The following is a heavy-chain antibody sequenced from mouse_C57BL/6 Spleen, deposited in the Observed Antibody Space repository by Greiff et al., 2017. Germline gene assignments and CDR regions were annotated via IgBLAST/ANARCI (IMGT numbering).Heavy chain of an antibody. Sequence: EVKLMESGGGLVKPGGSLKLSCAASGFTFSSYTMSWVRQTPEKRLEWVATISGGGGNTYYPDSVKGRFTISRDTAKNTLYLQMSSLRSEDTALYYCARQGYYGYFDVWGTGTTVTVSS. V-gene: IGHV5-9*01. CDR3: ARQGYYGYFDV. CDR1: GFTFSSYT. CDR2: ISGGGGNT. J-gene: IGHJ1*03.